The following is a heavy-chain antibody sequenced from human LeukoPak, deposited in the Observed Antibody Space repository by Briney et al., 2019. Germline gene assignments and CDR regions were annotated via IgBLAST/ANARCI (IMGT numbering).Heavy chain of an antibody. J-gene: IGHJ4*02. CDR2: IYYSGST. V-gene: IGHV4-39*01. CDR1: GDSISNSTYY. CDR3: ARHSGSGSYYNALDY. Sequence: SETLSLTCTVSGDSISNSTYYWAWVRQPPGKGLEWIGTIYYSGSTYYKPSLRRRVTISVDTSKNQFSLKLTSVTAADTAVYYCARHSGSGSYYNALDYWGQGTLVTVSS. D-gene: IGHD3-10*01.